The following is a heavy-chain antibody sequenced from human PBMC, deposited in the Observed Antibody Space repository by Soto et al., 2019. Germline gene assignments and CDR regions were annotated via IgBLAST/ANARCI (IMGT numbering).Heavy chain of an antibody. CDR2: INPSGGST. CDR3: ARDLVVPGNYYYYYGMDV. CDR1: GYTFTSHY. V-gene: IGHV1-46*01. Sequence: ASVKVSCKASGYTFTSHYMHWVRQAPGQGLEWMGIINPSGGSTSYAQKFQGRVTMTRDTSTSTVYMELSSLRSEDTAVYYCARDLVVPGNYYYYYGMDVWGQGTTVTVSS. J-gene: IGHJ6*02. D-gene: IGHD2-2*01.